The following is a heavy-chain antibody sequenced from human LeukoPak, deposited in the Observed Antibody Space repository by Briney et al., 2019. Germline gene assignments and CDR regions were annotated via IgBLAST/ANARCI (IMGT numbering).Heavy chain of an antibody. D-gene: IGHD2-8*01. CDR2: INPSGGST. J-gene: IGHJ4*02. Sequence: ASVKVSCKASGYTFTSYYMHWVRQAPGQGLEWMGIINPSGGSTSYAQKFQGRVTMTRDTSISTAYMELSRLRSDDTAVYYCARSAVSIDYWGQGTLVTVSS. V-gene: IGHV1-46*01. CDR1: GYTFTSYY. CDR3: ARSAVSIDY.